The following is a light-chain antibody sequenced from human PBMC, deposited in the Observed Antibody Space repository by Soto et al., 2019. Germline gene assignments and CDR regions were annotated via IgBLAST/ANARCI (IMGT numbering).Light chain of an antibody. Sequence: EIVSAQSPATLSLSPGERATLSCRASQSVSSYLAWYQQKPGQAPRLLIYDASNRATGMPARFSGSGSGTDFTLAISRLEPEDFAVYYCQQRSNWPFTFGHWTRLEIK. CDR3: QQRSNWPFT. CDR2: DAS. J-gene: IGKJ5*01. V-gene: IGKV3-11*01. CDR1: QSVSSY.